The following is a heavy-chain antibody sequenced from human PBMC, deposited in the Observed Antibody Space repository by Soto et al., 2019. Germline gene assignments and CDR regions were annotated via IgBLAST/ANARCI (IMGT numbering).Heavy chain of an antibody. J-gene: IGHJ3*02. CDR1: GGTFSSYA. Sequence: QVQLVQSGAEVKKPGSSVKVSCKASGGTFSSYAISWVRQAPGQGLEWMGGIIPIFGTANYAQKFQGRVTITADESTSTAYMELTSLRSEDTAVYYCARRPLGGIVVVDAFDIWGQGTMVTVSS. CDR3: ARRPLGGIVVVDAFDI. V-gene: IGHV1-69*01. D-gene: IGHD3-22*01. CDR2: IIPIFGTA.